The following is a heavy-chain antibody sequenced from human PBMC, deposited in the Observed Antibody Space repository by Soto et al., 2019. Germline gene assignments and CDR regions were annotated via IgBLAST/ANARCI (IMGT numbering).Heavy chain of an antibody. CDR2: IKQDGSEK. CDR1: GFTFSSYW. V-gene: IGHV3-7*03. Sequence: VGSLRLSCAASGFTFSSYWMSWVRQAPGKGLEWVANIKQDGSEKYYVDSVKGRFTISRDNAKNSLYLQMNSLRAEDTAVYYCARFTWIQLWPDAFDIWGQGTMVTDS. CDR3: ARFTWIQLWPDAFDI. D-gene: IGHD5-18*01. J-gene: IGHJ3*02.